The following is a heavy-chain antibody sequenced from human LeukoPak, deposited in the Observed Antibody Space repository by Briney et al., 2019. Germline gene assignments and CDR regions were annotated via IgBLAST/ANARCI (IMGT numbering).Heavy chain of an antibody. CDR2: ISSSSSTI. CDR1: GFTFSSYS. Sequence: QTGGSLRLSCAASGFTFSSYSMNWVRQAPGKGLGWVSYISSSSSTIYYADSVKGRFTISRDNAKNSVYLQMNSLRAEDTALYYCARPRRGYSYGFFDYWGQGTLVSVSS. V-gene: IGHV3-48*04. CDR3: ARPRRGYSYGFFDY. J-gene: IGHJ4*02. D-gene: IGHD5-18*01.